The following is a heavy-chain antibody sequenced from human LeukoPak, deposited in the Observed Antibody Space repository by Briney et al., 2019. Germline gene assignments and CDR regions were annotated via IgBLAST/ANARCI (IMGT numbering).Heavy chain of an antibody. J-gene: IGHJ4*02. CDR2: ISGSGGGT. V-gene: IGHV3-23*01. Sequence: GGSLRLSCAASGFTFSTYAMSWVRQAPGKGLEWVSAISGSGGGTYYADPVKGRFTISRDNSKNTLYLQMNSLRAEDTAVYYCAKDAYCTNGVCYPFGPTRGWGQGTLVTVSS. D-gene: IGHD2-8*01. CDR3: AKDAYCTNGVCYPFGPTRG. CDR1: GFTFSTYA.